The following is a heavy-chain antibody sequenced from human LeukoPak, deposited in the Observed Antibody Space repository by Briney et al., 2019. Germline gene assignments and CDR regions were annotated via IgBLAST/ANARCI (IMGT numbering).Heavy chain of an antibody. J-gene: IGHJ6*03. D-gene: IGHD6-13*01. CDR2: INHSGST. V-gene: IGHV4-34*01. CDR3: ARSSSWRNYYYYYMDV. CDR1: GGSFSGYY. Sequence: SEALSLTCAVYGGSFSGYYWSWIRQPPGKGLEWIGEINHSGSTNYNPSLKSRVTISVDTSKNQFSLKLSSVTAADTAVFYCARSSSWRNYYYYYMDVWGKGTTVTVSS.